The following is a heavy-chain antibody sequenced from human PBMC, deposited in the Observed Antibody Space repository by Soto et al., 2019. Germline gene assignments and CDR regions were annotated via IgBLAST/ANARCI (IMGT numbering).Heavy chain of an antibody. D-gene: IGHD2-21*02. CDR3: ARHPSDFWFDP. CDR2: IYYSGIT. CDR1: GGSISSSSYF. Sequence: QLQLQESGPGLVKPSETLSLTCSVSGGSISSSSYFWGWIRQPPGKGLEWIGSIYYSGITYYNPSLKSRVTVSVDTSKNQCFLKLSSVTAADTAVYYCARHPSDFWFDPWGQGTLVTVSS. V-gene: IGHV4-39*01. J-gene: IGHJ5*02.